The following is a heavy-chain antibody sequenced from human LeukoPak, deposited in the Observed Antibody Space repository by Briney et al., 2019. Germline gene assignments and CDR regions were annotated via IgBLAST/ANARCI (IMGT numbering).Heavy chain of an antibody. CDR1: GFTFTSYA. J-gene: IGHJ4*02. CDR2: ISGTGGST. Sequence: PGGSLRLSRTASGFTFTSYAMSWVRQAPGKGLEWVSVISGTGGSTNHADSVKGRFTISRDNSKNTLYLLMNSLRAEDTAVYYCARVIAAAGFDYWGQGTLVTVSS. V-gene: IGHV3-23*01. D-gene: IGHD6-13*01. CDR3: ARVIAAAGFDY.